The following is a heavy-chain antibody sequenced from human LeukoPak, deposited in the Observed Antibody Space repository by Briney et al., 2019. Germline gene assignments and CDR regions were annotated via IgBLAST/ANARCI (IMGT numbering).Heavy chain of an antibody. D-gene: IGHD3-10*01. Sequence: KTSETLSLTCTVSGGSISSTDYFWGWVRQPPGKGPEWIGSVDYSGSTYYNPSLKSRVTISLDTSKNQFSLKLSSVTAADTAIYYCAREVNHYGLRRNSFDPWGQGTKVTVSS. CDR1: GGSISSTDYF. V-gene: IGHV4-39*07. CDR3: AREVNHYGLRRNSFDP. CDR2: VDYSGST. J-gene: IGHJ5*02.